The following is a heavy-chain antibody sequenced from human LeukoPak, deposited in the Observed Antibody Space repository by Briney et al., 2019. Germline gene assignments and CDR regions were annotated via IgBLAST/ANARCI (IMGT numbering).Heavy chain of an antibody. V-gene: IGHV4-4*07. Sequence: SETLSLTCSVSGASIDDYYWGWVRQSAGRGLEWIGRIYTNGNTNYNPSLGGRVIMSVDTSKSQFSLRLSSVTAADTAVFYCSREANTYDGDGYYLDYWGQGILVTVAS. D-gene: IGHD3-22*01. CDR3: SREANTYDGDGYYLDY. J-gene: IGHJ4*02. CDR1: GASIDDYY. CDR2: IYTNGNT.